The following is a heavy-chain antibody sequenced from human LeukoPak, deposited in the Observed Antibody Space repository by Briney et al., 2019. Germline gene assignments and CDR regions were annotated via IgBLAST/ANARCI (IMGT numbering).Heavy chain of an antibody. CDR2: ISESGNEK. CDR1: VLTFSSYE. Sequence: PLGSLRLSCAAPVLTFSSYEMNWVRQAPGEGLEWVSYISESGNEKQYADSVKGRFTISRDNTKNSVYLEMNSLRGEDTAIYYCAREPLIGGWFDRWGQGNLVTVSS. D-gene: IGHD3-22*01. J-gene: IGHJ5*02. CDR3: AREPLIGGWFDR. V-gene: IGHV3-48*03.